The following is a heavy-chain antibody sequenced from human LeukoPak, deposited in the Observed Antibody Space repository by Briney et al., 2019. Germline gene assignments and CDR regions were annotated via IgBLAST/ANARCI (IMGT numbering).Heavy chain of an antibody. D-gene: IGHD5-12*01. V-gene: IGHV3-48*03. Sequence: GGSLRLSCAASGFTFSSYEMHWVRQAPGKGLEWVSYISSSDSTIYYADSVKGRFTISRDNSKNTVYLQMNSLAIEDTAIYYCAKNRWGSVATPDSWGQGTVVTVSS. J-gene: IGHJ4*02. CDR3: AKNRWGSVATPDS. CDR1: GFTFSSYE. CDR2: ISSSDSTI.